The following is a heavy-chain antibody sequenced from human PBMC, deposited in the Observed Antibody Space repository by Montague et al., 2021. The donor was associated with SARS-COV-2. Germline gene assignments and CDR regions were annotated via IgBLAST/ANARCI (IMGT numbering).Heavy chain of an antibody. V-gene: IGHV4-59*13. CDR3: ARFFGPYYYGLDV. J-gene: IGHJ6*02. Sequence: SETLSLTCTVSDGSLSTYYWSWIRQPPGKGLECIGYIYYTGNTNYNPSLKSRVTISVDTSKNQFSLKLGSVTAADPAVYYCARFFGPYYYGLDVWGQGTTVTVSS. D-gene: IGHD3-10*01. CDR2: IYYTGNT. CDR1: DGSLSTYY.